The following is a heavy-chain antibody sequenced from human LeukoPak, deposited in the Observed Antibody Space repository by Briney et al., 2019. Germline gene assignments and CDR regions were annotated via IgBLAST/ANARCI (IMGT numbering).Heavy chain of an antibody. Sequence: PSETLSLTCAVTGASITNEDFFWGWIRQPPGKGLEWVGTISSSGTTYYSPPLRSRLTISVDTSKNHFSLKLTSVTAADTAVYYCARHSIASDGARLFDYWGRGTLVTVSS. J-gene: IGHJ4*02. V-gene: IGHV4-39*01. CDR2: ISSSGTT. CDR1: GASITNEDFF. D-gene: IGHD2-21*01. CDR3: ARHSIASDGARLFDY.